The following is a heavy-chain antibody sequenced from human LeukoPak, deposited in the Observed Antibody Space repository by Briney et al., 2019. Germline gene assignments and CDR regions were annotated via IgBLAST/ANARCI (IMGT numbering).Heavy chain of an antibody. D-gene: IGHD2-15*01. Sequence: GESLKISCQGSGHSFTSYWIGWVRQVPGKGLEWMGIIYPGDSDTRYSPSFQGQVTISADKSISTAYLQWSSLKASDTAMYYCARRYCSGGSCYSGFDYWGQGTLVTVSS. CDR2: IYPGDSDT. V-gene: IGHV5-51*01. J-gene: IGHJ4*02. CDR3: ARRYCSGGSCYSGFDY. CDR1: GHSFTSYW.